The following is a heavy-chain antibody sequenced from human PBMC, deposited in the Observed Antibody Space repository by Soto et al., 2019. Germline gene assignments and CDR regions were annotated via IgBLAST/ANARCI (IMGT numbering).Heavy chain of an antibody. CDR3: TSRPSGMTYHAVFDF. D-gene: IGHD2-21*02. V-gene: IGHV3-7*03. J-gene: IGHJ4*02. CDR2: INPDGSET. Sequence: PGGSLRLSCAASGLTFSGHWMTWVRQTPGEGLQWVAAINPDGSETFYVDSVKGRFTISRDNARNSLFLQMDSLRAEDTAVYYCTSRPSGMTYHAVFDFWGQGTLVTVYS. CDR1: GLTFSGHW.